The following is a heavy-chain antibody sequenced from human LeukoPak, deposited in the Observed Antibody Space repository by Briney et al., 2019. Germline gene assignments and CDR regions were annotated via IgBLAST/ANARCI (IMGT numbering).Heavy chain of an antibody. CDR1: GYTFTSYG. V-gene: IGHV1-18*01. Sequence: AASVKVSCKASGYTFTSYGISWVRQAPGQGLEWMGWISAYNGNTNYAQKLQGRVTMTTDTSTSTAYMELRSLRSDDTAVYYCAREEERDAPLGAFDIWGQGTMVTVSS. CDR2: ISAYNGNT. J-gene: IGHJ3*02. CDR3: AREEERDAPLGAFDI. D-gene: IGHD1-26*01.